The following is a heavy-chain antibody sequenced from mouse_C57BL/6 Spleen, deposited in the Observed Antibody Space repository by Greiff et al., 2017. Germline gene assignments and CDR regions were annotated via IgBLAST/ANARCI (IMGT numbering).Heavy chain of an antibody. CDR1: GFTFSDYG. CDR3: ASGNYFDY. Sequence: VQLKESGGGLVKPGGSLKLSCAASGFTFSDYGMHWVRQAPEQGLEWVAYISSGSSTIYYADTVKGGFTITRDKAKNTLVLQMTSLRSEDTAMYYYASGNYFDYWGQGTTLTVSS. CDR2: ISSGSSTI. D-gene: IGHD1-1*02. V-gene: IGHV5-17*01. J-gene: IGHJ2*01.